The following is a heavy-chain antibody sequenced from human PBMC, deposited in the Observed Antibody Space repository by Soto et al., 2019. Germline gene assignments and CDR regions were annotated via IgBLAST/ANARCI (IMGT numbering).Heavy chain of an antibody. CDR3: TRGPRATAAGTSAH. CDR2: IYNDGTYA. J-gene: IGHJ4*02. D-gene: IGHD6-13*01. CDR1: GFPFNMYW. V-gene: IGHV3-74*01. Sequence: GGSLRLSCAVSGFPFNMYWMHWVRQFPGKGPVWVARIYNDGTYADYADSVKGRFTISRDNAKDTLYLQMNDLRAEDSALYHCTRGPRATAAGTSAHWGQGNRVTVSS.